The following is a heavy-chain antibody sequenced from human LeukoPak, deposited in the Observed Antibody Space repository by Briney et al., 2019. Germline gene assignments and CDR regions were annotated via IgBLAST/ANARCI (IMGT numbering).Heavy chain of an antibody. J-gene: IGHJ3*02. CDR1: GYRFASYW. V-gene: IGHV5-51*01. D-gene: IGHD2-2*01. CDR2: IYPGDSGT. CDR3: ARRAPYCKNSRCYVGIYAFDI. Sequence: GESLKISCKGSGYRFASYWIAWMRQVPGKGLEWLGIIYPGDSGTAYGSSYQGQVTISADESISTAYLQWSSLKASDTAIYYCARRAPYCKNSRCYVGIYAFDIWGQGTMVTVSS.